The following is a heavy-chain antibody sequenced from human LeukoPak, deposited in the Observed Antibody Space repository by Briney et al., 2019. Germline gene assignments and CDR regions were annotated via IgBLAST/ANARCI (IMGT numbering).Heavy chain of an antibody. CDR1: GGSISSYY. V-gene: IGHV4-59*01. CDR2: IYYSGST. J-gene: IGHJ4*02. D-gene: IGHD7-27*01. CDR3: ARGPSNWEYYFDY. Sequence: SETPSLTCTVSGGSISSYYWSWIRQPPGKGLEWIGYIYYSGSTNYNPSLKSRVTISVDTSKNQFSLKLSSVTAADTAVYYCARGPSNWEYYFDYWGQGTLVTVSS.